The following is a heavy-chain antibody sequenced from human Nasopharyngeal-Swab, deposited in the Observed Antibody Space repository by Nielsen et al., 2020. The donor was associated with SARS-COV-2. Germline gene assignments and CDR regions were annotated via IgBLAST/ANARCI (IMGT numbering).Heavy chain of an antibody. Sequence: WVRQAPGQGLEWTGWINPNSGGTNYAQKFQGWVTMTRDTSISTAYMGLSRLRSDDTAVYYCARADLVGATTEWYYYYYGMDVWGQGTTVTVSS. CDR3: ARADLVGATTEWYYYYYGMDV. J-gene: IGHJ6*02. D-gene: IGHD1-26*01. V-gene: IGHV1-2*04. CDR2: INPNSGGT.